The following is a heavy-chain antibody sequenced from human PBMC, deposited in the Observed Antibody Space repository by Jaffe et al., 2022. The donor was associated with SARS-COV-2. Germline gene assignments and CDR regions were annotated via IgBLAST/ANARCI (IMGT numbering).Heavy chain of an antibody. CDR2: ISEDGDKE. CDR3: AKIRTTGLGDAFDV. Sequence: QVQLVESGGGVVQPGRSLRLSCAASGFTFNTYRLHWVRQPPGKGLEWVAAISEDGDKEFYPDSVKGRFTISRDNSKNTLFLQLNSLRAEDTAVYYCAKIRTTGLGDAFDVWGQGAMVTVSS. J-gene: IGHJ3*01. D-gene: IGHD1-1*01. V-gene: IGHV3-30*18. CDR1: GFTFNTYR.